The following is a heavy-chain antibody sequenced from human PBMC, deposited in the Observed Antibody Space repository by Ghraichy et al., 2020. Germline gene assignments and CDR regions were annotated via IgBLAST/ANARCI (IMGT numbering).Heavy chain of an antibody. V-gene: IGHV4-30-4*07. J-gene: IGHJ4*02. D-gene: IGHD4-17*01. CDR3: SVTAMTKGNTVVDY. CDR1: GGSLIGGDYS. CDR2: NYFSGST. Sequence: SETLSLTCVVSGGSLIGGDYSWSWIRQPPGKGLEWIGYNYFSGSTYYTPSLQSRVTILLDTSDKKFSLRLTSVTAADTAVYYCSVTAMTKGNTVVDYWGQGTLVAVSS.